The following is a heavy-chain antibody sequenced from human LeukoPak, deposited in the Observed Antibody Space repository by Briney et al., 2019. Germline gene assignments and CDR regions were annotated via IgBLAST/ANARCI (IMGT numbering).Heavy chain of an antibody. Sequence: GGSLRLSCAASGFTFSSYEMNWVRQAPGKGLEWVSYISSSGSTIYYADSVKGRFAISRDNAKNSLYLQMNSLRAEDTAVYYCAELGITMIGGVWGKGTTVTVSS. V-gene: IGHV3-48*03. J-gene: IGHJ6*04. CDR1: GFTFSSYE. D-gene: IGHD3-10*02. CDR2: ISSSGSTI. CDR3: AELGITMIGGV.